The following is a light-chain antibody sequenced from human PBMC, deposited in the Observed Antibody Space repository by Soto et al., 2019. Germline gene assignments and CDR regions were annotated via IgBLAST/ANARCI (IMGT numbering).Light chain of an antibody. CDR2: EVS. CDR1: SSDVGGYNY. Sequence: QSALTQPPSASGSPGQSVTISCTGTSSDVGGYNYVSWYQQHPGKAPKLMIYEVSKRPSGVPDRFSGSKSGNTASLTVSGLQAEDEADYYCSSYAGSNNLIVFGTGTKV. V-gene: IGLV2-8*01. CDR3: SSYAGSNNLIV. J-gene: IGLJ1*01.